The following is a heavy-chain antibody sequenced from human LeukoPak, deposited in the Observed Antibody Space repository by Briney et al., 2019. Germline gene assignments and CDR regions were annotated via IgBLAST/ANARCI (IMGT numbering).Heavy chain of an antibody. CDR1: GGSISSYY. J-gene: IGHJ4*02. V-gene: IGHV4-34*01. Sequence: SETLSLTCTVSGGSISSYYWSWIRQPPGKGLEWIGEINHSGSTNYNPSLKSRVTISVDTSKNQFSLKLSSVTAADTAVYYCARGFRDIVVVVAYFDYWGQGTLVTVSS. D-gene: IGHD2-15*01. CDR2: INHSGST. CDR3: ARGFRDIVVVVAYFDY.